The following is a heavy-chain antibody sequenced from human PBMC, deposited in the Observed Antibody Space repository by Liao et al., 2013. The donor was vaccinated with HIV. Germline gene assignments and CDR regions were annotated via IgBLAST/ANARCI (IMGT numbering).Heavy chain of an antibody. CDR2: IYSSGST. Sequence: QVQLQESGPGLVKPSQTLALTCTVSGDSITTGTYYWTWVRQPAGEGLEWIGRIYSSGSTNYNPSLKSRVTLSLDTSKKQFSLKLNSVTAADTAVYYCARGDYYESSGYDAFDMWGQGTNGQRLS. CDR3: ARGDYYESSGYDAFDM. D-gene: IGHD3-22*01. J-gene: IGHJ3*02. V-gene: IGHV4-61*02. CDR1: GDSITTGTYY.